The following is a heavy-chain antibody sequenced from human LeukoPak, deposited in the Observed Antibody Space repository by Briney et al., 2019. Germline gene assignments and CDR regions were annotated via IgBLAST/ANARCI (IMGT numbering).Heavy chain of an antibody. V-gene: IGHV4-34*01. CDR3: ARVLRGRAPFDY. CDR1: GGSFSGYY. Sequence: SETLSLTCAVYGGSFSGYYWSWIRQPPGKGLEWIGEINHSGSTNYNPSLKSRVTISVDTSKNQFSLKLSSVTAADTAVYYCARVLRGRAPFDYWGQGTLVTVSS. CDR2: INHSGST. J-gene: IGHJ4*02.